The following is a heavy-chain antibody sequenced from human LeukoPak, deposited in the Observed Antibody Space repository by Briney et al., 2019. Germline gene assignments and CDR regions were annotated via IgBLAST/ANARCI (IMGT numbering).Heavy chain of an antibody. CDR2: ISAYNGNT. J-gene: IGHJ4*02. CDR1: GYTFTSYD. CDR3: ARFYYYGSGSDNSERHDY. V-gene: IGHV1-18*01. Sequence: GASVKVSCKASGYTFTSYDINWVRQAPGQGLEWMGWISAYNGNTNYAQKLQGRVTMTTDTSTSTAYMELRSLRSDDTAVYYCARFYYYGSGSDNSERHDYWGQGTLVTVSS. D-gene: IGHD3-10*01.